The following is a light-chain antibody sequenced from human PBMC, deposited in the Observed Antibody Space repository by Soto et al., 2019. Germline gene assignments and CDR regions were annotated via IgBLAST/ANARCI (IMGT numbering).Light chain of an antibody. CDR2: EVS. CDR1: SSDVGGYNY. J-gene: IGLJ1*01. Sequence: QSVLTQPASVSGSPGQSITISCTGTSSDVGGYNYVSWYQQHPGKAPKLMIYEVSNRPSGVSNRFSGSKSGNTASLTISGLQAEDEADYYCRSYTSNSLYVFGTGTKVTV. V-gene: IGLV2-14*01. CDR3: RSYTSNSLYV.